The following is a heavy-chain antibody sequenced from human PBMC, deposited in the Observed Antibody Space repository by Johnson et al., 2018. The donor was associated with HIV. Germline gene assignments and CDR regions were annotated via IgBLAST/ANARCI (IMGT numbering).Heavy chain of an antibody. D-gene: IGHD3-22*01. CDR2: IRYDGSNK. Sequence: QLVESGGGLVQPGGSLRLSCEGSGFTFSSYGMHWVRQAPGKGLEWVAFIRYDGSNKYYADSVKGRFTISRDNSKNTLYLQMNSLRAEDTAVYYCAKGEPYYYDIGDAFDIWGQGTMVTVSS. CDR1: GFTFSSYG. CDR3: AKGEPYYYDIGDAFDI. V-gene: IGHV3-30*02. J-gene: IGHJ3*02.